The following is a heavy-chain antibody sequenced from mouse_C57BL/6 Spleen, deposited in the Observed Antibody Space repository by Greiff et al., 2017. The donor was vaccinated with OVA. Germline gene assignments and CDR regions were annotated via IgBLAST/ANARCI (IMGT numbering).Heavy chain of an antibody. V-gene: IGHV1-4*01. D-gene: IGHD2-3*01. CDR3: ARDDGYLYAMDD. J-gene: IGHJ4*01. CDR1: GYTFTSYT. Sequence: QVQLQQSGAELARPGASVKMSCKASGYTFTSYTMHWVKQRPGQGLEWIGYINPSSGYTKYNQKFKDKATLTADKSSSTAYMQLSSLTSEDSAVYYCARDDGYLYAMDDWGQGTSVTVSS. CDR2: INPSSGYT.